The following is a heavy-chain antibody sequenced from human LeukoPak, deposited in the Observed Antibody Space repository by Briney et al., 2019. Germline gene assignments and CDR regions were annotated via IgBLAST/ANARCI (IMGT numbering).Heavy chain of an antibody. V-gene: IGHV3-11*04. CDR3: AREQGYCSGGSCYSGWFDP. D-gene: IGHD2-15*01. CDR2: ISSSGSTI. J-gene: IGHJ5*02. CDR1: GFTFSDYY. Sequence: GGSLRLSCAASGFTFSDYYMSWIRQAPGKGLEWVSYISSSGSTIYYADSVKGRFTIYRDNAKNTLYLKMNSLRAEDTAVYYCAREQGYCSGGSCYSGWFDPWGQGTLVTASS.